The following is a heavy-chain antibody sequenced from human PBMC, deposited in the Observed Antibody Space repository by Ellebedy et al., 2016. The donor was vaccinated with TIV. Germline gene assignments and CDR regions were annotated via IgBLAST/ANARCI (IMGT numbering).Heavy chain of an antibody. D-gene: IGHD1-26*01. Sequence: PGGSLRLSCAASGFPFSNYEMIWVRQAPGKGLEWVSYISSSGTTIYYADSVKGRLTISRDNAKNSLHLQMNNLRAEDTAVYYCAGGYYAKDYYYYSGMVVWGQGTTVAVSS. CDR2: ISSSGTTI. CDR1: GFPFSNYE. V-gene: IGHV3-48*03. CDR3: AGGYYAKDYYYYSGMVV. J-gene: IGHJ6*02.